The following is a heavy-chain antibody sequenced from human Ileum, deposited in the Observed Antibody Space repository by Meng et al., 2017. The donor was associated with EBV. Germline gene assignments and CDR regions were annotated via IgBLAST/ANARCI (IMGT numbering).Heavy chain of an antibody. Sequence: QFQLLYSGTDGNKLGASVKLSCETSGYSFVAYAIHGVRQAPGKGLEWMGWINTLNGHTEYSQKFQGSVTITSDTSASTVYMELHSLRSQDTAVYYCARRASQGVDPWGQGTLVTASS. CDR3: ARRASQGVDP. CDR2: INTLNGHT. CDR1: GYSFVAYA. J-gene: IGHJ5*02. V-gene: IGHV1-3*04.